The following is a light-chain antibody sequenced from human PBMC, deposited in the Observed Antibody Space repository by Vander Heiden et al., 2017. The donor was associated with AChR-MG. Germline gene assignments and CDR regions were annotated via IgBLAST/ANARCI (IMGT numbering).Light chain of an antibody. V-gene: IGKV3-20*01. CDR2: GAS. CDR3: QQYGSSPGT. Sequence: EIVLTQSPGTQSLSPGERATLPRRPSQSVSSSYLAWYQQKPSQAPRLLIYGASSRATGIPDRFSGSGSGAVFTLTISRLEPEDFAVYYCQQYGSSPGTFGQGTKVEIK. CDR1: QSVSSSY. J-gene: IGKJ1*01.